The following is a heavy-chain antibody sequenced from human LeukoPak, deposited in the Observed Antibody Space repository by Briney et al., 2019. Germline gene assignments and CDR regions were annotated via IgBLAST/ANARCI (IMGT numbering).Heavy chain of an antibody. CDR1: GYTFTGYY. V-gene: IGHV1-2*02. J-gene: IGHJ4*02. CDR2: INPNSGST. CDR3: ARDRGGRWLQWVGDDY. D-gene: IGHD5-24*01. Sequence: ASVKVSCKASGYTFTGYYMHWVRQAPGQGLEWMGWINPNSGSTNYAQKFQGRVTMTRDTSISTAYMELSRLRSDDTAVYYCARDRGGRWLQWVGDDYWGQGTLVTVSS.